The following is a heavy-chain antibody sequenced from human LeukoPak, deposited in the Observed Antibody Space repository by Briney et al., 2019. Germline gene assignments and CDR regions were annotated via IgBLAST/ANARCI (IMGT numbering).Heavy chain of an antibody. V-gene: IGHV3-21*01. D-gene: IGHD3-22*01. CDR3: ARGPGIVVVMH. CDR1: GFTFSRYW. CDR2: ISSSSSYI. Sequence: GGSLRLSCAASGFTFSRYWMHWVRQGPGKGLVWVSSISSSSSYIYYADSVKGRFTISRDNAKNSLYLQMNSLRAEDTAVYYCARGPGIVVVMHWGQGTLVTVSS. J-gene: IGHJ4*02.